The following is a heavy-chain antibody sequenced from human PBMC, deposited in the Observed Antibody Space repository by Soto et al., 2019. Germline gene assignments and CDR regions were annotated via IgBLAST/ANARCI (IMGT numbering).Heavy chain of an antibody. J-gene: IGHJ4*02. CDR1: GGSFSGYY. Sequence: PSETLSLTCAVYGGSFSGYYWSGIRQPPGKGRGGIGEIKDGGGTNYNPSLKSRVTISVDTSKNQFSLKLSSVPAADTAVYYCASGDVESDYIRGSYRPKNPFDYWGQGTLVTVSS. CDR3: ASGDVESDYIRGSYRPKNPFDY. D-gene: IGHD3-16*02. V-gene: IGHV4-34*01. CDR2: IKDGGGT.